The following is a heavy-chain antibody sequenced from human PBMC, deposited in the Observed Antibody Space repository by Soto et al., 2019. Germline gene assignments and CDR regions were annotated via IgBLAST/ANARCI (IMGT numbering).Heavy chain of an antibody. CDR3: ARHRYSYGSYYFDY. Sequence: PSETLSLTCAVYGGSFSGYYWTWIRQPPGTGLEWIGEINHSGSTNYNPSLQSRVTISVDTSKNQFSLKLTSVTAADTAVYYCARHRYSYGSYYFDYWGQGTLVTVSS. CDR2: INHSGST. CDR1: GGSFSGYY. J-gene: IGHJ4*02. D-gene: IGHD5-18*01. V-gene: IGHV4-34*01.